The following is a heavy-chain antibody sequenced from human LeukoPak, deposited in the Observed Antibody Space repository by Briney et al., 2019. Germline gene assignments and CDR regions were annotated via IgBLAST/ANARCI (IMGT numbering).Heavy chain of an antibody. CDR1: GFTFSSYG. Sequence: GGSLRLSCAASGFTFSSYGIHWVRQAPGKGLEWMAVIWYDGSNKYYADSVKGRFTISRDNSKNTLYLQMNSLRAEDTAVYYCARVRAGSSSWFYFDYWGQGTLVTVSS. V-gene: IGHV3-33*01. D-gene: IGHD6-13*01. J-gene: IGHJ4*02. CDR3: ARVRAGSSSWFYFDY. CDR2: IWYDGSNK.